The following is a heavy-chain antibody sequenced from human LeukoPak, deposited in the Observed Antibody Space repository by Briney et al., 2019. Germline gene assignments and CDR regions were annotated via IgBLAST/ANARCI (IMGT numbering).Heavy chain of an antibody. J-gene: IGHJ4*02. Sequence: GGPLRLSCAASGFTFSDYYMSWIRQAPGKGLEWVSYISSSGSTIYYADSVKGRFTISRDNAKNSLYLQMNSLRAEDTAVYYCARVKDTVVTPADYWGQGTQVTVSS. CDR3: ARVKDTVVTPADY. CDR2: ISSSGSTI. V-gene: IGHV3-11*01. CDR1: GFTFSDYY. D-gene: IGHD4-23*01.